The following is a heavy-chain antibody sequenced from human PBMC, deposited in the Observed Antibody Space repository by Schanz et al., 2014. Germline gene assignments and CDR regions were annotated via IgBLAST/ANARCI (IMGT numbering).Heavy chain of an antibody. CDR1: GGTFSTYT. J-gene: IGHJ4*02. V-gene: IGHV1-69*02. CDR2: IIPILGIA. Sequence: QVQLVHSGAEVKKPGSSVKVSCKASGGTFSTYTISWVRQAPGQGLEWMGRIIPILGIANYAQKFQGRVTITADKSTFTAYMDVSSLRSEDTAVYYCASSGAGYSSSWDFDYWGQGTLVTDSS. CDR3: ASSGAGYSSSWDFDY. D-gene: IGHD6-13*01.